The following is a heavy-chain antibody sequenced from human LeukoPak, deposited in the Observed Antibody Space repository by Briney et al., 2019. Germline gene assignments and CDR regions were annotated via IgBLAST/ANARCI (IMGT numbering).Heavy chain of an antibody. J-gene: IGHJ4*02. CDR2: INHSGSP. CDR3: ARGPAFYIAAAGYYFDY. Sequence: PSEILSLTCAVYGVSFSCYYWSWIRQPPGKGLEWIGEINHSGSPNYNPSLKSRVTISVDTSENQISLKLSSVPAADTAVYYCARGPAFYIAAAGYYFDYWGQGTLVTVSS. CDR1: GVSFSCYY. D-gene: IGHD6-13*01. V-gene: IGHV4-34*01.